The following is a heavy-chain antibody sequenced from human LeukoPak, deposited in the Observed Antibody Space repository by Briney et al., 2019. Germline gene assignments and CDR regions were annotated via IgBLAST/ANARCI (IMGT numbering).Heavy chain of an antibody. V-gene: IGHV4-59*01. CDR1: GGSLSSYY. J-gene: IGHJ6*04. CDR3: AIDYRRYYGSGRPQTLNYYYGIDV. CDR2: IYYSGST. D-gene: IGHD3-10*01. Sequence: SETLSLTCPVSGGSLSSYYWSWLRQPPGKGLEWIGYIYYSGSTNYNPSLKRRVTISVDTTKNQLSLKLRSVTAADTAVYYCAIDYRRYYGSGRPQTLNYYYGIDVWGKGTTVTVSS.